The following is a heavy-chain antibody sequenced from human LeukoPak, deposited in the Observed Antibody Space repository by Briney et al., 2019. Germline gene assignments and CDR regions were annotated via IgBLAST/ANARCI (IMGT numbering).Heavy chain of an antibody. V-gene: IGHV1-24*01. CDR3: AGATIGSGSYYFDY. Sequence: ASVKVSCKVSGYTLTELSMHWVRQGPGKGLEWRGGFDPEDGETIYAQKFQGRVTMTRNTSISTAYMELSSLRSEDTAVYYCAGATIGSGSYYFDYWGQGTLVTVSS. CDR2: FDPEDGET. CDR1: GYTLTELS. J-gene: IGHJ4*02. D-gene: IGHD3-10*01.